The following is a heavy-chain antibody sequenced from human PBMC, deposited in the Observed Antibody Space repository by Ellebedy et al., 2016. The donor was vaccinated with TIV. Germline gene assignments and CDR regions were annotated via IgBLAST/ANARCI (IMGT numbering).Heavy chain of an antibody. CDR1: GYRFSDYW. D-gene: IGHD2-21*02. CDR2: IFPRDSET. V-gene: IGHV5-51*01. Sequence: PGGSLRLSCKGSGYRFSDYWIGWVRQLPGKGLEWMGKIFPRDSETRYSPSFQGQVTISGDKSISTAYLQWSSLKASDTAMYYCARFTSDYSGDWFGRAFDHWGQGTLVIVSS. CDR3: ARFTSDYSGDWFGRAFDH. J-gene: IGHJ4*02.